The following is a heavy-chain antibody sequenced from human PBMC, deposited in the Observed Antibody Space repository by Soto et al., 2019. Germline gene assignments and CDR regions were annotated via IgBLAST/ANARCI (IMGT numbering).Heavy chain of an antibody. J-gene: IGHJ6*03. CDR1: GGSFSGYY. CDR3: ARGYVPIAAADHYYYYYMDV. CDR2: INHSGST. D-gene: IGHD6-13*01. Sequence: SETLSLTCAVYGGSFSGYYWSWIRQPPGKGLEWIGEINHSGSTNYNPSLKSRVTISVDTSKNQFSLKLSSVTAADTAVYYCARGYVPIAAADHYYYYYMDVWGKGTTVTVSS. V-gene: IGHV4-34*01.